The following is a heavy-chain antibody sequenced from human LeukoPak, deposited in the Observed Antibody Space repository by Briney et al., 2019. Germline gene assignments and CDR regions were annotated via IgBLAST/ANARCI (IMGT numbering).Heavy chain of an antibody. V-gene: IGHV4-39*01. CDR1: GGSISSSSYY. J-gene: IGHJ4*02. CDR3: ARLRLRLGEPTDFDY. D-gene: IGHD3-16*01. Sequence: SETPSLTCTVSGGSISSSSYYWGWIRQPPGKGLEWIGSIYYSGSTYYNPSLKSRVTISIDTSKNQFSLKLSSVTAAATAVYYCARLRLRLGEPTDFDYWGQGTLVTVSS. CDR2: IYYSGST.